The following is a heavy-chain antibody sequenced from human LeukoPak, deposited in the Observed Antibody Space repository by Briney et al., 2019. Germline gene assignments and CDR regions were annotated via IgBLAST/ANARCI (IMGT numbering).Heavy chain of an antibody. Sequence: GGSLRLSCAASGFTFGGYAMSWVRQAPGKGLEWVSAISGSGGSTYYADSVKGRFTISRDNSKNTLYLQMNSLRAEDTAVYYCAKRVVVVPDAISVSYFDYWGQGTLVTVSS. D-gene: IGHD2-2*02. V-gene: IGHV3-23*01. CDR3: AKRVVVVPDAISVSYFDY. CDR1: GFTFGGYA. J-gene: IGHJ4*02. CDR2: ISGSGGST.